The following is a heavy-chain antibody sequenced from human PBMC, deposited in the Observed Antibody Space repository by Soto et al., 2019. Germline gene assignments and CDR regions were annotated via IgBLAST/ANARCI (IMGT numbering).Heavy chain of an antibody. Sequence: EVQLVESGGGLVKPGGSLRLSCAASGFTFTRYNMNWVRQAPGKGLEWVSSISSTTNYIYYADSMKGRFTVSRDNAKNSGYLDMNSLSAEDAAVYYCARESEDLTSNFDYWGQGTLVTVSS. CDR2: ISSTTNYI. J-gene: IGHJ4*02. V-gene: IGHV3-21*01. CDR1: GFTFTRYN. CDR3: ARESEDLTSNFDY.